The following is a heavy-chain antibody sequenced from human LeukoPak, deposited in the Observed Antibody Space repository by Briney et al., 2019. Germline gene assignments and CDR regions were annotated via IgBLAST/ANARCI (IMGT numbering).Heavy chain of an antibody. CDR3: ARGNSGSYSQDWFDP. D-gene: IGHD1-26*01. CDR1: GFTFDDYA. CDR2: ISWNSGSI. J-gene: IGHJ5*02. V-gene: IGHV3-9*03. Sequence: GRSLRLSCAASGFTFDDYAMHWVRQAPGRGLEWVSGISWNSGSIGYADSVKGRFTISRDNAKNSLYLQMNSLRDDDMALYYCARGNSGSYSQDWFDPRGQGTLVTVSS.